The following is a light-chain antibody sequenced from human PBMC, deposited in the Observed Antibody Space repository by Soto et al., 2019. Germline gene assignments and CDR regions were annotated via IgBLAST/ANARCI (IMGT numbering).Light chain of an antibody. J-gene: IGLJ1*01. CDR2: EVS. V-gene: IGLV2-14*01. CDR1: SSDVGGYNY. Sequence: QSALTQPASMSGSPGQSITVSCTGTSSDVGGYNYVSWYQQHPGKAPKLMIYEVSNRPSGVSNRFSGSKSGNTASLTISGLQAEDEDDYYCSSYTSSSTYVFGTGTKLTVL. CDR3: SSYTSSSTYV.